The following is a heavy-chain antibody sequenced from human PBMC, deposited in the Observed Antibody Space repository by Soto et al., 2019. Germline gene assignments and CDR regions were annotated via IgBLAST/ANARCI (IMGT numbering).Heavy chain of an antibody. CDR3: ARDGIAVAGYYYGMDV. CDR1: GFTFGDYA. Sequence: SGGSLRLSWTAAGFTFGDYARSWFRQAPGKGLEWVGFIRSKAYGGTTEYAASVKGRFTISRDDSKSIAYLQMNSLRDEDTAVYYCARDGIAVAGYYYGMDVWGQGTTVTVSS. D-gene: IGHD6-19*01. CDR2: IRSKAYGGTT. V-gene: IGHV3-49*03. J-gene: IGHJ6*02.